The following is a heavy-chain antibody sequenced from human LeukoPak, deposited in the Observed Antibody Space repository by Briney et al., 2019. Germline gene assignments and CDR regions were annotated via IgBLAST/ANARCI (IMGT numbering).Heavy chain of an antibody. V-gene: IGHV3-21*01. CDR3: ARDLPFPMVRGATLTRGMDV. J-gene: IGHJ6*02. CDR2: ISSSSSYI. Sequence: GGSLRLSCAASGFTFSSYAMSWVRQAPGKGLEWVSSISSSSSYIYYADSVKGRFTISRDNAKNSLYLQMNSLRAEDTAVYYCARDLPFPMVRGATLTRGMDVWGQGTTVTVSS. CDR1: GFTFSSYA. D-gene: IGHD3-10*01.